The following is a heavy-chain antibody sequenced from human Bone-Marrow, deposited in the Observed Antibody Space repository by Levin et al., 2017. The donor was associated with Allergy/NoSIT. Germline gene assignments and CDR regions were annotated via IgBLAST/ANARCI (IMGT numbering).Heavy chain of an antibody. CDR2: ITTTSSYI. Sequence: GGSLRLSCAASGFTFSNYDMNWVRQAPGKGLEWVSSITTTSSYIYYADSVKGRFTISRDNAKNSLYLQMNSLRGEDTAVYYCARDYGPTIAAAGTDYWGQGTLVTVSS. D-gene: IGHD6-13*01. CDR1: GFTFSNYD. J-gene: IGHJ4*02. V-gene: IGHV3-21*01. CDR3: ARDYGPTIAAAGTDY.